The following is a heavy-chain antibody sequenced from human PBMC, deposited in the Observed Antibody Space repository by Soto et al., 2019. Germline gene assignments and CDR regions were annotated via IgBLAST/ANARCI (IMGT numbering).Heavy chain of an antibody. D-gene: IGHD4-4*01. CDR1: GFTFSSYA. Sequence: GGSVRLSCAASGFTFSSYAMHWVRQAPGKGLEWVAVISYDGSNKYYADSVKGRFTISRDNSKNTLYLQWNTLKASDTAMYYCARHISNFRYYYYAMDVWGQGTTVTVSS. CDR3: ARHISNFRYYYYAMDV. J-gene: IGHJ6*02. V-gene: IGHV3-30-3*01. CDR2: ISYDGSNK.